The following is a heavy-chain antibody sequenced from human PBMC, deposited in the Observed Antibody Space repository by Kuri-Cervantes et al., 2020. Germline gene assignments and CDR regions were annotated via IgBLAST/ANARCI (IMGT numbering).Heavy chain of an antibody. V-gene: IGHV4-59*01. J-gene: IGHJ6*02. D-gene: IGHD2-15*01. CDR1: GGSISSYY. Sequence: ESLKISCTVSGGSISSYYWSWIRQPPGKGLEWIGYIYYSGSTNYNPSLKSRVTISVDTSKNQFSLKLSSVTAADTAVYYCARRGVGASLHYYYYGMDVWGQGTTVTVSS. CDR2: IYYSGST. CDR3: ARRGVGASLHYYYYGMDV.